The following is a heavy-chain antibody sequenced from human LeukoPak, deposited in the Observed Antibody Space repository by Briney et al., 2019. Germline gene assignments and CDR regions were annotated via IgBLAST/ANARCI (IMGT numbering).Heavy chain of an antibody. D-gene: IGHD3-22*01. J-gene: IGHJ5*02. V-gene: IGHV3-21*01. Sequence: PGGSLRLSCAASGFTFSSYSMNWVRQAPGKGLEWVSYISRSSSYIYYADSVKGRFTISRDNAKNSLYLQMNSLRAEDTAVYYCARDLRGVNYYDSSGPRFDPWGQGTLVTVSS. CDR2: ISRSSSYI. CDR1: GFTFSSYS. CDR3: ARDLRGVNYYDSSGPRFDP.